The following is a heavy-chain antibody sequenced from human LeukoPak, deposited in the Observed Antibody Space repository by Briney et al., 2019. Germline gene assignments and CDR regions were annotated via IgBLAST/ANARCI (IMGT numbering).Heavy chain of an antibody. J-gene: IGHJ4*02. CDR2: IYHSGST. V-gene: IGHV4-39*07. D-gene: IGHD3-3*01. CDR3: AREYDYYFDY. Sequence: SETLSPTCTVSGGSISSSSYYWGWIRQPPGKGLEWIGSIYHSGSTNYNPSLKSRVTISVDKSKNQFSLKLSSVTAADTAVYYCAREYDYYFDYWGQGTLVTVSS. CDR1: GGSISSSSYY.